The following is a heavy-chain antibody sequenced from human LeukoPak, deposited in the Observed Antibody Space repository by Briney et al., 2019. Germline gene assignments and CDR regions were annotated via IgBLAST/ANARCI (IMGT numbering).Heavy chain of an antibody. J-gene: IGHJ6*03. D-gene: IGHD6-6*01. CDR2: SNPTSGNT. V-gene: IGHV1-8*01. Sequence: GASVKASCKASGYTFTSYDINWVRQATGQGREWRGWSNPTSGNTGYAQKFQGSVTMTRNNSISTAYMELSSLRSEDTAVYYCARGRHGAARPLLRRYYYYMDVWGKGTAVTVSS. CDR1: GYTFTSYD. CDR3: ARGRHGAARPLLRRYYYYMDV.